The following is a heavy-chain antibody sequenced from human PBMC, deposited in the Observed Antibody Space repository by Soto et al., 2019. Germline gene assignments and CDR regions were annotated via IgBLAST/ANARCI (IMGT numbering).Heavy chain of an antibody. J-gene: IGHJ6*02. CDR1: GGSISSYY. Sequence: SETLSLTCTVSGGSISSYYWSWIRQPAGKGLEWIGRIYTSGSTNYNPSLKSRVTMSVDTSKNQFSLKLSSVTAADTAVYYCARDGRARSAYSSDYYYFSGMDVWGQGTTVTVSS. D-gene: IGHD3-3*01. V-gene: IGHV4-4*07. CDR3: ARDGRARSAYSSDYYYFSGMDV. CDR2: IYTSGST.